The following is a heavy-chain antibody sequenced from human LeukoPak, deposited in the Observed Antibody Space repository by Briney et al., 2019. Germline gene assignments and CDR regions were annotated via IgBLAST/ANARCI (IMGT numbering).Heavy chain of an antibody. CDR1: GGTFSSYA. CDR2: IIPILGIA. CDR3: ASHSYGVNWFDP. V-gene: IGHV1-69*04. Sequence: ASVKVSCKASGGTFSSYAISWVRQAPGQGLEWMGRIIPILGIANYAQKFQGRVTITADKSTSTAYMELSSLRSEDTAVYYCASHSYGVNWFDPWGQRTLVTVSS. D-gene: IGHD5-18*01. J-gene: IGHJ5*02.